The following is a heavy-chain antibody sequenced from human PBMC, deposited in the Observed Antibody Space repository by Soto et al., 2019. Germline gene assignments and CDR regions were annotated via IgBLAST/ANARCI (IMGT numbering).Heavy chain of an antibody. CDR3: GSNVVVTAMNFDY. CDR1: GFTVTSEY. CDR2: IYSGGTT. Sequence: PGGSLRLSCAASGFTVTSEYMSWVRQAPGKGLEWVSIIYSGGTTYYADSVKGRFTISRDNSRNTLYLQMNGLRADDTAVYYCGSNVVVTAMNFDYRGQGTLVTVSS. D-gene: IGHD2-21*02. V-gene: IGHV3-66*01. J-gene: IGHJ4*02.